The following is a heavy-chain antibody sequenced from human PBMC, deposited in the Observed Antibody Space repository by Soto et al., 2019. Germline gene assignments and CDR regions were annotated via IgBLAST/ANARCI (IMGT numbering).Heavy chain of an antibody. CDR3: AKGWYTSIADAFDI. CDR2: ISGSGDIT. V-gene: IGHV3-23*01. Sequence: EVQVLESGGDLVQPGGSLRLTCSVSGFTFSTSSMNWVRQAPGKALEWVSSISGSGDITYYADSVKGRFTTSRDNSKSTVYLQMNSLRVEDTAVYPCAKGWYTSIADAFDIWGQGTMVTVSS. J-gene: IGHJ3*02. D-gene: IGHD1-1*01. CDR1: GFTFSTSS.